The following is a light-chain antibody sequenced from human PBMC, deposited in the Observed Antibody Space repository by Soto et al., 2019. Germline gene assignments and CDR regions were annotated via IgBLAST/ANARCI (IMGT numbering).Light chain of an antibody. Sequence: SYVVTQPPSVSVAPGQTASITCGGNKIGTKSLHWYQQKPGQAPVLVVYDDSDRPSGIPERFSGSNSGNTATLTISRIEAGDEADYYCQVWDSGTDQVIFGGGTKLTVL. V-gene: IGLV3-21*02. CDR2: DDS. J-gene: IGLJ2*01. CDR1: KIGTKS. CDR3: QVWDSGTDQVI.